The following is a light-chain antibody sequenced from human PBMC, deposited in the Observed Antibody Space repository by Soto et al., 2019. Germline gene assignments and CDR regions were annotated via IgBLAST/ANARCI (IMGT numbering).Light chain of an antibody. V-gene: IGKV3D-20*02. J-gene: IGKJ5*01. CDR2: GAS. Sequence: EIVLTQSPGTLSLSPGERATLSCRASQSVSSSYLAWYQQKPGQAPRLLIYGASIRATGIPARFSGSGSGTEFTLTISSLEPEDFAVYYCQQRDTWPITFGQGTRLENK. CDR1: QSVSSSY. CDR3: QQRDTWPIT.